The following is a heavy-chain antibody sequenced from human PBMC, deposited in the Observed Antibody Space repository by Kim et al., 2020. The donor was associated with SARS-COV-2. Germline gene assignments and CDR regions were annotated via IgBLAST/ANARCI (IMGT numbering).Heavy chain of an antibody. V-gene: IGHV3-23*01. CDR1: GFTLNNYA. J-gene: IGHJ2*01. Sequence: GGSLRLSCVGSGFTLNNYAMIWVRQAPGQGLEWVSGISGSAGRTFYPDSMKGRFTISRDISETTLYLQINSLRGEDTAVYYCAKALPRQEVYNWYFDVWGRGTLVTVSS. CDR2: ISGSAGRT. D-gene: IGHD4-4*01. CDR3: AKALPRQEVYNWYFDV.